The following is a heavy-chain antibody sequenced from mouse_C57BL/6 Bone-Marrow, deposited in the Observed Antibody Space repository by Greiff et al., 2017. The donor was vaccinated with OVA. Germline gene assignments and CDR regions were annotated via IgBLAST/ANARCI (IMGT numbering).Heavy chain of an antibody. D-gene: IGHD1-1*02. V-gene: IGHV1-81*01. CDR3: ARWVGAY. Sequence: QVQLQQSGAELARPGASVKLSCKASGYTFTSYGISWVKQRNGQGLEWIGEIYPRSGNTYYNETFKGKATLTADKSSSTAYMELRSLTSEDSAVYFCARWVGAYWGQGTLVTVSA. J-gene: IGHJ3*01. CDR2: IYPRSGNT. CDR1: GYTFTSYG.